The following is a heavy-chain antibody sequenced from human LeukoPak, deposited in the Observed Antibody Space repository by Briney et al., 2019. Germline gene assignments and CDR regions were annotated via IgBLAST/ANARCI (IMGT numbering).Heavy chain of an antibody. D-gene: IGHD3-22*01. CDR2: INHSGST. V-gene: IGHV4-34*01. CDR1: GGSFSGYY. Sequence: SETLSLTCAVYGGSFSGYYWSWIRQPPGKGLEWIGEINHSGSTNYNPSLKSRVTISVDTSKKQFSLKLSSVTAADTAVYYRVTYYFDSSGPKKNYWGQGTLVTVSS. J-gene: IGHJ4*02. CDR3: VTYYFDSSGPKKNY.